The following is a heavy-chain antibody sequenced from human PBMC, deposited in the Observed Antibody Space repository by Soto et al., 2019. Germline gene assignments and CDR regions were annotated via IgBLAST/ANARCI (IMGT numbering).Heavy chain of an antibody. Sequence: GASVKVSCKASGYTFTSYDINWVRQATGQGLEWMGWMNPNSGNTGYAQKFQGRVTMTRNTSISTAYMELSSLRSEDTAVYYCARANRGSGWSYYWGQGTLVTVSS. CDR1: GYTFTSYD. V-gene: IGHV1-8*01. D-gene: IGHD6-19*01. J-gene: IGHJ4*02. CDR2: MNPNSGNT. CDR3: ARANRGSGWSYY.